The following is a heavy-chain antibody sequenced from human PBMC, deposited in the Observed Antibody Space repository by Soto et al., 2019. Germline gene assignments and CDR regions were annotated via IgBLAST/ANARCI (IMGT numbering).Heavy chain of an antibody. D-gene: IGHD4-17*01. CDR1: GGSISSGDYY. CDR3: ARASDYGDYGNWYFDL. J-gene: IGHJ2*01. CDR2: IYYSGGT. Sequence: QVQLQESGPGLVKPSQTLSLTCTVSGGSISSGDYYWSWIRQPPGKGLEWIGYIYYSGGTYYNPSLKSRVTLSVDPSKNQFSLKLSSVTAADTAVYYCARASDYGDYGNWYFDLWGRGTLVTVSS. V-gene: IGHV4-30-4*01.